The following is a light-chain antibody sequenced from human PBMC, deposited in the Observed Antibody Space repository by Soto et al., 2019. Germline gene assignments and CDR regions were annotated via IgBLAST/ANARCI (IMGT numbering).Light chain of an antibody. V-gene: IGKV3-20*01. CDR2: GAS. Sequence: EIVLTQSPGTLSLSPGERATLSCRASQTVSSSYLAWYRQKPGQAPRLLIYGASSRATGIRDRVSGSGSGTDFTLTISRLEPEDFAVYYCQQYGSSPCTFGQGTKLEIK. CDR1: QTVSSSY. CDR3: QQYGSSPCT. J-gene: IGKJ2*02.